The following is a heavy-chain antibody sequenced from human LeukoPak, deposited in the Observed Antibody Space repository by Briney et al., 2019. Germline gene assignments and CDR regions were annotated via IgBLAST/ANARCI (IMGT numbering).Heavy chain of an antibody. V-gene: IGHV1-18*01. D-gene: IGHD4-23*01. Sequence: GASVKVSCKASGYTFTNYGISWVRQAPGQGPEWMGWISAYSGHTNYAQKFQGRVTMTEDTSTDTAYMELSSLRSEDTAVYYCATRPLTVVTLYYYYGMDVWGQGTTVTVSS. CDR1: GYTFTNYG. J-gene: IGHJ6*02. CDR3: ATRPLTVVTLYYYYGMDV. CDR2: ISAYSGHT.